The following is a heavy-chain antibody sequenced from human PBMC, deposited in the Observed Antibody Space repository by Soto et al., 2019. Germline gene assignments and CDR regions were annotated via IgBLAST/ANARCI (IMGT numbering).Heavy chain of an antibody. CDR3: ARDPPTTVVTRNINN. CDR1: GFTFSSYA. J-gene: IGHJ4*02. V-gene: IGHV3-30-3*01. D-gene: IGHD4-17*01. Sequence: GGSLRLSCAASGFTFSSYAMHWVRQAPGKGLEWVAVISYDGSNKYYADSVKGRFTISRDNSKNTLYLQMNSLRAEDTAVYYCARDPPTTVVTRNINNWGQGTLVTVSS. CDR2: ISYDGSNK.